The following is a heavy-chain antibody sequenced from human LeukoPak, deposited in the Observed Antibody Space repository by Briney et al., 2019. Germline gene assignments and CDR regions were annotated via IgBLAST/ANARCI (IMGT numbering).Heavy chain of an antibody. CDR2: IWYDGSNK. CDR1: GFTFSSYG. J-gene: IGHJ4*02. D-gene: IGHD2-2*01. Sequence: GGSLRLSCEASGFTFSSYGMHWVRQAPGKGLEWVAVIWYDGSNKYYADSVKGQFTISRDNSKNTLYLQMNSLRAEDTAVYYCARGGAFIVVVPAALDYWGQGTLVTVSS. V-gene: IGHV3-33*01. CDR3: ARGGAFIVVVPAALDY.